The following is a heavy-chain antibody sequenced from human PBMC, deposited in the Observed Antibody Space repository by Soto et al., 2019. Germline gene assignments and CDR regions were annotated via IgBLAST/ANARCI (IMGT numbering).Heavy chain of an antibody. CDR3: AKDRGITMVRGVIKLPYYYYYYGMDV. D-gene: IGHD3-10*01. V-gene: IGHV3-30*18. Sequence: HPGGSLRLSCAASGFTFSSYGMHWVRQAPGKGLEWVAVISYDGSSKYYADSVKGRFTISRDNSKNTLYLQMNSLRAEDTAVYYCAKDRGITMVRGVIKLPYYYYYYGMDVWGQGTTVTVSS. J-gene: IGHJ6*02. CDR2: ISYDGSSK. CDR1: GFTFSSYG.